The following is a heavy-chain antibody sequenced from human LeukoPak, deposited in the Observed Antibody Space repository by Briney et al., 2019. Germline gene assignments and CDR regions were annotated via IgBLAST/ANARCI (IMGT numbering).Heavy chain of an antibody. CDR3: VNGIDRDYCYFDL. CDR1: GCTFSSYA. D-gene: IGHD3-3*02. J-gene: IGHJ2*01. CDR2: VSSNGDST. V-gene: IGHV3-64D*09. Sequence: GGSLRLSCSASGCTFSSYAMRWIRQAPGKGLEYVSVVSSNGDSTYYADSMKGRVTISRDNSKNTLYLQMSSLRAEDKAVYYCVNGIDRDYCYFDLWGRGTLVTVSS.